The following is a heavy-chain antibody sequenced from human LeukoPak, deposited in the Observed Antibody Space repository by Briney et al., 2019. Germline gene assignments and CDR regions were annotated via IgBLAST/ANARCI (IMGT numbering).Heavy chain of an antibody. CDR3: ARENYYDSWWYFDL. CDR1: GGSISSYY. Sequence: PSETLSLTCTVSGGSISSYYWSWIRQPPGKGLEWIGYIYYSGSTNYNPSLKSRVTISVDTSKNQFSLKLSSVTAADTAVYYCARENYYDSWWYFDLWAVAPWSLSPQ. D-gene: IGHD3-22*01. CDR2: IYYSGST. V-gene: IGHV4-59*01. J-gene: IGHJ2*01.